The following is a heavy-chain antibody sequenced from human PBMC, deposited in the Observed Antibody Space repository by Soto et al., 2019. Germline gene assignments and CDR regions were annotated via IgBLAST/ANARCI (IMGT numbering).Heavy chain of an antibody. V-gene: IGHV2-26*01. CDR2: IFSNDEK. CDR3: ARGHYDFWSGYYSGWFDP. J-gene: IGHJ5*02. CDR1: GFSLSNARMG. Sequence: QVTLKESGPVLVKPTETLTLTCTVSGFSLSNARMGVSWIRQPPGKALEWLAHIFSNDEKSYSTSLKSRLTISKDTYKSQAVLTMTNMDPVDTATYYCARGHYDFWSGYYSGWFDPWGQGTLVTVSS. D-gene: IGHD3-3*01.